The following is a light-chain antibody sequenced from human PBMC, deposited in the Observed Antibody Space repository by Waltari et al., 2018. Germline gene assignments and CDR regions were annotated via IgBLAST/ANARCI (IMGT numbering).Light chain of an antibody. CDR3: SSYTTSFTLV. V-gene: IGLV2-14*03. CDR1: SRDVGGYNS. CDR2: DLS. J-gene: IGLJ2*01. Sequence: QSALTQPASVSGSPGQSITISCTGTSRDVGGYNSFSSSQQHPGKAPKLLISDLSNRPSGISNPFSGPKSGNTASLTISWLQAEDEAHYYCSSYTTSFTLVFGGGTKLTVL.